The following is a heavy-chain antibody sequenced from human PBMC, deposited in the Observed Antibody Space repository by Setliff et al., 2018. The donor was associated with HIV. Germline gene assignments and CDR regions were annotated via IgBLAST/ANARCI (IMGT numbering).Heavy chain of an antibody. CDR2: ISGSGDIT. J-gene: IGHJ4*02. D-gene: IGHD3-16*01. V-gene: IGHV3-23*01. CDR1: GFTFGSYA. Sequence: GGSLRLSCAPSGFTFGSYAMSWVRQAPGKGLEWVSVISGSGDITYYRESVKGRFTVSRDNSKNTLYLQMNSLRAEDTAVYYCANPPLKGHLGVGFDYWGQGTQVTVSS. CDR3: ANPPLKGHLGVGFDY.